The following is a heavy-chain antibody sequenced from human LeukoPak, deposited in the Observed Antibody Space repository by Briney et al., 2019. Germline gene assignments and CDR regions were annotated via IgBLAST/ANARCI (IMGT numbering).Heavy chain of an antibody. CDR1: GGSISSSSYY. Sequence: SETLSLTCTVSGGSISSSSYYWGWIRQPPGKGLEWIGSIYYSGSTYYNPSLKSRATISEDTYKNQFSLKLSSVTAADTAVYFCAREVPPATWGQGTLVTVSS. CDR3: AREVPPAT. J-gene: IGHJ5*02. V-gene: IGHV4-39*07. CDR2: IYYSGST. D-gene: IGHD1-1*01.